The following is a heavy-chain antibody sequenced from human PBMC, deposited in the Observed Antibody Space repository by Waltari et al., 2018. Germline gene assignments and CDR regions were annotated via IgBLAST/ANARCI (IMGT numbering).Heavy chain of an antibody. Sequence: EVQLVESGGGLIQPGGSLRLSCAASGFTVSSHYMSWVRQASGKGLEWVSVIESGGSTYYADSVKGRFTISRDNSKNTLDLQMNSLRAEDTAVYYCARDIEYGSSTISYAWDYWGQGTLVTVSS. J-gene: IGHJ4*02. CDR2: IESGGST. CDR3: ARDIEYGSSTISYAWDY. V-gene: IGHV3-53*01. CDR1: GFTVSSHY. D-gene: IGHD2-2*01.